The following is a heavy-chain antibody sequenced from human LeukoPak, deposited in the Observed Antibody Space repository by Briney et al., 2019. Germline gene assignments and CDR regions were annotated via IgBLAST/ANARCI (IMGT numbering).Heavy chain of an antibody. V-gene: IGHV1-18*04. CDR1: GYTFTSYY. D-gene: IGHD1-1*01. Sequence: ASVKVSCKASGYTFTSYYMHWVRQAPGQGLEWMGWISAYNGNTNYAQKLQGRVTMTTDTSTSTAYMELRSLRSDDTAMYYCARIITTGTTEDYWGQGTLVTVSS. CDR3: ARIITTGTTEDY. CDR2: ISAYNGNT. J-gene: IGHJ4*02.